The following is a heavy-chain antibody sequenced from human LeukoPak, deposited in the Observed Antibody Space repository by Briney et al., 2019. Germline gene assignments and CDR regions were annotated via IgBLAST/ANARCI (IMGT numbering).Heavy chain of an antibody. CDR2: FDPEDGET. V-gene: IGHV1-24*01. J-gene: IGHJ4*02. CDR3: ARERGMVATTRGYFDY. Sequence: ASVKVSCKVSGYTLTELSMHWVRQAPGKGLEWMGGFDPEDGETIYAQKFQGRVTMTEDTSTDTAYMELRSLRSDDTAVYYCARERGMVATTRGYFDYWGQGTLVTVSS. D-gene: IGHD5-12*01. CDR1: GYTLTELS.